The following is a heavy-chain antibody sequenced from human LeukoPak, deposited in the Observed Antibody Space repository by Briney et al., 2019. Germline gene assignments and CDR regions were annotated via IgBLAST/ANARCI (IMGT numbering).Heavy chain of an antibody. J-gene: IGHJ5*02. CDR2: IYPGDSDT. CDR1: GYSFTSYW. CDR3: GRHERGWFDP. V-gene: IGHV5-51*01. Sequence: NHGESLKISCKGSGYSFTSYWIGWVRQMPGKGLEWMGIIYPGDSDTRYSPSFQGQVTISADKSISTAYMQWSSLKASDTAMYYRGRHERGWFDPWGQGTLVTVSS. D-gene: IGHD5-24*01.